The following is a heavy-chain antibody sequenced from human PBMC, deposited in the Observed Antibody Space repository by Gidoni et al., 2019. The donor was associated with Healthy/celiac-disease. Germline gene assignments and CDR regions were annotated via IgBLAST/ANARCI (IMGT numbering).Heavy chain of an antibody. CDR1: GLPFRSYA. CDR2: ISGSGGST. Sequence: EVQLLESGGGLVKPGGSLRLSCEASGLPFRSYAMSWVRQAPGKGLEWVSAISGSGGSTYYADSVKGRFTISRDNSKNTLYLQMNSLRAEDTAVYYCAKAPLLVRGRYFDYWGQGTLVTVSS. J-gene: IGHJ4*02. V-gene: IGHV3-23*01. D-gene: IGHD3-10*01. CDR3: AKAPLLVRGRYFDY.